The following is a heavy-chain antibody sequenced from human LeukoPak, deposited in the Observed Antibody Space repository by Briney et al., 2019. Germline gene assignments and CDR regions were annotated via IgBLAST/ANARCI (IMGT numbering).Heavy chain of an antibody. Sequence: GGSLRLSCAASGFTFSRYAMSWVRQAPRKGLEWVSAISGSGGATYYADSVKGRFTISRDNSKNTLYLQMNSLRAEDTAVYYCAKVPVFSLTISEVVTDDAFDIWGQGTIVTVSS. J-gene: IGHJ3*02. D-gene: IGHD3-3*01. V-gene: IGHV3-23*01. CDR1: GFTFSRYA. CDR2: ISGSGGAT. CDR3: AKVPVFSLTISEVVTDDAFDI.